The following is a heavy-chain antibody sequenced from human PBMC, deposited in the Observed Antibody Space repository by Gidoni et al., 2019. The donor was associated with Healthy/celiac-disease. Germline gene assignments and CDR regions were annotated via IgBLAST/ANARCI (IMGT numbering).Heavy chain of an antibody. CDR2: IIPIFGTA. D-gene: IGHD4-17*01. Sequence: QVQLVQSGAEVKKPGSSVKVSCKASGGTFSSYAISWVRQAPGQGLEWMGGIIPIFGTANYAQKFQGRVTITADKSTSTAYMELSSLRSEDTAVYYCAGSTVTTWGLRYYYGMDVWGQGTTVTVSS. CDR3: AGSTVTTWGLRYYYGMDV. V-gene: IGHV1-69*06. CDR1: GGTFSSYA. J-gene: IGHJ6*02.